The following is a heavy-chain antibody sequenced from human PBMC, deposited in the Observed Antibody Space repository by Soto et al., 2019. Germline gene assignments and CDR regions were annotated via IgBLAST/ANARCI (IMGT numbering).Heavy chain of an antibody. Sequence: EMLLVESGGGLVKPGGSLRLSCAASGFTFSSYSMNWLRQATGKGLEWVSSISSGSSYIFYADSVQGRCTISRDNAKNALSLPMNGLRAEYTAVYYCASPVPMELRAGRPYDYGLDVWGQGTTGTVA. CDR1: GFTFSSYS. D-gene: IGHD1-7*01. CDR3: ASPVPMELRAGRPYDYGLDV. J-gene: IGHJ6*02. V-gene: IGHV3-21*01. CDR2: ISSGSSYI.